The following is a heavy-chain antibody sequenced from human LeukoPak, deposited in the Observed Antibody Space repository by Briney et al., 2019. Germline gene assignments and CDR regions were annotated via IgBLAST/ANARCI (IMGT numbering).Heavy chain of an antibody. CDR2: ISHDGSIK. CDR3: AKGYYDSGP. D-gene: IGHD3-22*01. Sequence: GGSLRLSCAASGFAFNHFGMRWVRQAPGKGLEYVAVISHDGSIKYYVDSVEGRFTISRDNSKNTLYLQMNSLRAEDTAVYYCAKGYYDSGPWGQGTLVTVSS. V-gene: IGHV3-30*18. J-gene: IGHJ5*02. CDR1: GFAFNHFG.